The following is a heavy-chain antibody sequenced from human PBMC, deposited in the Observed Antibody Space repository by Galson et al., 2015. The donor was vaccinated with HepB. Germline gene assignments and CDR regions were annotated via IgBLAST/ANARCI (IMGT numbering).Heavy chain of an antibody. CDR1: GFTFSSYA. Sequence: SLRLSCAASGFTFSSYAMHWVRQAPGKGLEWVAVISYDGSNKYYADSVKGRFTISRDNSKNTLYLQMNSLRAEDTAVYYCAREGFKVDCSGGSCYSCYFDYWGQGTLVTVSS. D-gene: IGHD2-15*01. CDR3: AREGFKVDCSGGSCYSCYFDY. CDR2: ISYDGSNK. V-gene: IGHV3-30-3*01. J-gene: IGHJ4*02.